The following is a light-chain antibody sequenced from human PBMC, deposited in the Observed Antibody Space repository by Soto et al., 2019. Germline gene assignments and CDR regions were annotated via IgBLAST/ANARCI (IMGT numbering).Light chain of an antibody. CDR1: QSVSSN. CDR3: QQYNYWPPWT. J-gene: IGKJ1*01. V-gene: IGKV3-15*01. CDR2: AAS. Sequence: IVMTQSPATLSVSPGERATLSCRASQSVSSNLAWYQQKPGQAPRLLIYAASTRATGIPARCSGSGSGIEFTLTIISLQSEDFAVYYCQQYNYWPPWTFGQGTKVEIK.